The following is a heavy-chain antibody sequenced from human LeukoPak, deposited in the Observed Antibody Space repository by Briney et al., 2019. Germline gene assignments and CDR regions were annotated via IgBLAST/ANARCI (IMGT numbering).Heavy chain of an antibody. V-gene: IGHV3-49*01. Sequence: GGSLRLSCTASGFTFGDYAMSWFRQAPGKGLEWVGFIRSKAYGGTTEYAASVKGRFTISRDGSKSIAYLQMNSLKTEDTAVYYCTRDAPNDSSGWFDPWGQGTLVTVSS. CDR2: IRSKAYGGTT. D-gene: IGHD3-22*01. CDR3: TRDAPNDSSGWFDP. J-gene: IGHJ5*02. CDR1: GFTFGDYA.